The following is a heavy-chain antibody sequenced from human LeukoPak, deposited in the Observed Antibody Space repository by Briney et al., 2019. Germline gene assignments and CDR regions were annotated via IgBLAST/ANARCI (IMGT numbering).Heavy chain of an antibody. V-gene: IGHV4-39*07. D-gene: IGHD3-22*01. CDR3: ASARNYDSSGYWC. J-gene: IGHJ4*02. CDR2: IYYSGST. Sequence: SETLSLTCTVYGGSISSNYYCWRWTRQRTGMGLVWIGSIYYSGSTYYNPSLKSRVTISVDTSKNQFSLKLSSVTAADTAVYYCASARNYDSSGYWCWGKGALVTVSS. CDR1: GGSISSNYYC.